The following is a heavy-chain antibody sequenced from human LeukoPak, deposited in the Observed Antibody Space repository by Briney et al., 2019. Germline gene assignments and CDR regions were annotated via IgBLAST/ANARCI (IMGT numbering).Heavy chain of an antibody. D-gene: IGHD3-22*01. Sequence: GSSVKVSCKASGGTFSSYAISWVRQAPGQGLEWMGGIIPIFGTANYAQKFQGRVTITADKSTSTAYMELSSLRSEDTAVYYCARYPHDYYDSSGYSPGGAFDIWGQGTMVTVSS. CDR1: GGTFSSYA. J-gene: IGHJ3*02. CDR3: ARYPHDYYDSSGYSPGGAFDI. V-gene: IGHV1-69*06. CDR2: IIPIFGTA.